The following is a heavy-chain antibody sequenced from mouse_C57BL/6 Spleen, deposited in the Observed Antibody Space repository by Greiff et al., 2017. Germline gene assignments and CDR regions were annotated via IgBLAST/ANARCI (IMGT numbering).Heavy chain of an antibody. CDR2: IRSKNSNYAT. D-gene: IGHD3-2*02. J-gene: IGHJ4*01. Sequence: EVQRVQSGGGLVQPKGSLKLSCAASGFTFTTYAMHWVRQAPVKGLEWVVSIRSKNSNYATYYAYSVKDRFTISKDNSQSMLYLQMNNLKTEDTAMYYCVRDQDRCNKDALDYWGQGTTVTVSS. CDR3: VRDQDRCNKDALDY. CDR1: GFTFTTYA. V-gene: IGHV10-3*01.